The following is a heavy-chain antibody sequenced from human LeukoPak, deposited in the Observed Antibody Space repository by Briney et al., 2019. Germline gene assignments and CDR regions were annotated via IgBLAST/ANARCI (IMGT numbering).Heavy chain of an antibody. V-gene: IGHV1-18*04. CDR3: ARDLYGDDYYYYYGMDV. Sequence: GASVKVSCKASGYTFTSYGISWVRLAPGQGLEWMGWISAYNGNTNYAQKLQGRVTMTTDTSTSTAYMELRSLRSDDTAVYYCARDLYGDDYYYYYGMDVWGKGTTVTVSS. CDR1: GYTFTSYG. CDR2: ISAYNGNT. D-gene: IGHD4-17*01. J-gene: IGHJ6*04.